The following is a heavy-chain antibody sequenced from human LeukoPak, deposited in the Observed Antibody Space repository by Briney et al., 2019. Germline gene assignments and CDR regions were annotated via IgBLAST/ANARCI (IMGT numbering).Heavy chain of an antibody. J-gene: IGHJ4*02. Sequence: PSETLSLSCTVSDGSISSRNYYWGWIRQPPGKGLEWIGSIDYNGDTYYNPSLVSRVTMSEDTSKNQFSLKLNSVTAEDTAVYYCARGHRGVFTDPINYWAQGTLVTASS. CDR2: IDYNGDT. CDR1: DGSISSRNYY. D-gene: IGHD5-12*01. V-gene: IGHV4-39*01. CDR3: ARGHRGVFTDPINY.